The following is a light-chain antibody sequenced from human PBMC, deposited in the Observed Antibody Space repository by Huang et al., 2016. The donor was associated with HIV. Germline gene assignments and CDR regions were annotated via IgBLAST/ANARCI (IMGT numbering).Light chain of an antibody. J-gene: IGKJ4*01. CDR2: GTS. CDR1: QSVSTN. Sequence: EIVMTQSPATLSVSPGERATLSCWASQSVSTNLAWYQQKPGQAPRLLMYGTSNRATGISARFSGSGSGTEFTLTISSLQSEDFAVYYCQQYYDWPPLTFGGGTKVEIK. CDR3: QQYYDWPPLT. V-gene: IGKV3-15*01.